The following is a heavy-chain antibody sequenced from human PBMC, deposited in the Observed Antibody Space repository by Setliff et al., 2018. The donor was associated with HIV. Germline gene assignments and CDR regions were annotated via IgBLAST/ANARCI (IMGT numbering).Heavy chain of an antibody. J-gene: IGHJ6*03. CDR3: ALTGHRLLRGYMDV. CDR2: LCVSGDT. CDR1: DDPISSYY. V-gene: IGHV4-4*07. D-gene: IGHD2-15*01. Sequence: SETLSLTCYVPDDPISSYYWSWVRQPAGKGLEWIGRLCVSGDTNYNPSLKSRVTMSLDTSKKHFSLNLKSVTAADTAVYYCALTGHRLLRGYMDVWGKGTTVTVTS.